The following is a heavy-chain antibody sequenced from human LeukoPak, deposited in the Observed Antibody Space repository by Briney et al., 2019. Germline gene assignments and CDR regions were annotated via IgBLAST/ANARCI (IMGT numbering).Heavy chain of an antibody. D-gene: IGHD3-3*01. Sequence: GGSLRLSCAASGFTFSSYGMHWVRQAPGKGLEWAAVIWYDGSNKYYADSVKGRFTISRDNSKNTLYLQMNSLRAVDTAVYYCAKDGMTYYDFWSGSANWFDPWGQGTLVTVSS. CDR2: IWYDGSNK. CDR3: AKDGMTYYDFWSGSANWFDP. V-gene: IGHV3-33*06. J-gene: IGHJ5*02. CDR1: GFTFSSYG.